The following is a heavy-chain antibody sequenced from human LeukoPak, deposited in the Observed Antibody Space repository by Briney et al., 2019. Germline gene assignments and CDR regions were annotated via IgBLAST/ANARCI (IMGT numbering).Heavy chain of an antibody. CDR2: IYYSGST. CDR1: SDSIYRSNYY. J-gene: IGHJ4*02. CDR3: ARAAYCGGDYYLFDY. V-gene: IGHV4-39*01. Sequence: SETLSLTCTVSSDSIYRSNYYWGWIRQPPGKGLEWIGSIYYSGSTYYNSSLKSRVTISVDTSKNQFSLKLSSLTAADTAVYYCARAAYCGGDYYLFDYWGQGTLVTV. D-gene: IGHD2-21*02.